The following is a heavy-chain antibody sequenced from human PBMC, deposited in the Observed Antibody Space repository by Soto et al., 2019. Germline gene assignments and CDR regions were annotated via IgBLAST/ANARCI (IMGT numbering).Heavy chain of an antibody. CDR2: SSATGAGT. CDR3: AKDRRAGGNYGFYSDF. J-gene: IGHJ4*02. CDR1: GFTFSSYG. V-gene: IGHV3-23*01. Sequence: EVQLLESGGGLVQPGGSLRLSCAASGFTFSSYGMTWVRQAPGKGLEWVSFSSATGAGTYYADSVKGRFTISRDNSKNTLYLQMTSLRADDTAVYYCAKDRRAGGNYGFYSDFWGQGVLAIVSS. D-gene: IGHD1-7*01.